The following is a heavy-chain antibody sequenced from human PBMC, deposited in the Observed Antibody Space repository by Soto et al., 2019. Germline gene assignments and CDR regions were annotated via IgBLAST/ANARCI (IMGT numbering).Heavy chain of an antibody. CDR2: IYYSGST. V-gene: IGHV4-39*01. CDR1: GGSISSSSYY. D-gene: IGHD6-19*01. J-gene: IGHJ5*02. Sequence: PSETLSLTCTVSGGSISSSSYYWGWIRQPPGKGLEWIGSIYYSGSTYYNPSLKSRVTISVDTSKNQFSLKLSSVTAADTAVYYCARLFSSGWYKPPWFDPWGQGTLVTVSS. CDR3: ARLFSSGWYKPPWFDP.